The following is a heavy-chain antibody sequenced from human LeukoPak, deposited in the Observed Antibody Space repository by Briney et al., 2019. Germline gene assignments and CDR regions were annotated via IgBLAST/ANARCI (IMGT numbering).Heavy chain of an antibody. CDR2: IYSGGST. J-gene: IGHJ4*02. CDR3: AKGPLIEVAGTTWDY. CDR1: GFTVSSNY. D-gene: IGHD6-19*01. Sequence: GGSLRLSCAASGFTVSSNYMSWVRQAPGKGLEWVSVIYSGGSTYYADSVKGRFTISRDNSKNTLYLQMNSLRVEDTAVYYCAKGPLIEVAGTTWDYWGQGTLVTVSS. V-gene: IGHV3-53*01.